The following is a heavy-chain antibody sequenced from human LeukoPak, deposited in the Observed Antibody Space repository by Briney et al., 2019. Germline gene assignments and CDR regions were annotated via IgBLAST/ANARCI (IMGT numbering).Heavy chain of an antibody. CDR3: AKRAIVVVPAAYDAFDI. CDR2: ISGSGGST. CDR1: GFTFSSYS. D-gene: IGHD2-2*01. V-gene: IGHV3-23*01. Sequence: GGSLRLSCAASGFTFSSYSMNWVRQAPGKGLEWVSAISGSGGSTYYADSVKGRFTICRDNSKNTLYLQMNSLRAEDTAVYYCAKRAIVVVPAAYDAFDIWGQGTMVTVSS. J-gene: IGHJ3*02.